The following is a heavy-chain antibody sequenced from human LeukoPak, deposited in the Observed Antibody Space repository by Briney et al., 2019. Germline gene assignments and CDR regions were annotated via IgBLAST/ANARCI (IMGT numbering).Heavy chain of an antibody. CDR3: AKDARGYSYDYLMEA. D-gene: IGHD5-18*01. Sequence: PGRSLRLSCAASGFTFSSYGMHWVRQAPGKGLEWVAVISYDGSNKYYADSVKGRFTISRDNSKNTLYLQMNSLRAEDTAVYYCAKDARGYSYDYLMEAWGQGTLVTVSS. J-gene: IGHJ5*02. CDR2: ISYDGSNK. V-gene: IGHV3-30*18. CDR1: GFTFSSYG.